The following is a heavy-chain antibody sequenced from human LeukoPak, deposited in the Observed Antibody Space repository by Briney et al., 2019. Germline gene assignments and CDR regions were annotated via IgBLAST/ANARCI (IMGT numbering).Heavy chain of an antibody. J-gene: IGHJ4*02. V-gene: IGHV3-23*01. CDR1: GFTYSSYA. D-gene: IGHD3-22*01. CDR2: ISSSGGST. Sequence: GGSLRLSCAASGFTYSSYAMTWVRQAPGKGLEWVSLISSSGGSTYYADSVEGRFTISRDNSKNTLYLQMNSLRAEDTAVYYCARDSLVDYYDSSGYFDYWGQGTLVTVSS. CDR3: ARDSLVDYYDSSGYFDY.